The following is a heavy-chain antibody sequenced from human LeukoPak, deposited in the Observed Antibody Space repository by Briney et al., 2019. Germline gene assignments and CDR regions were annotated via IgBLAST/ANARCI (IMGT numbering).Heavy chain of an antibody. Sequence: GASVKVSCKASGGTFSSYAISWVRRAPGQGLEWMGGIIPIFGTANYAQKFQGRVTITADESTSTAYMELSSLRSEDTAVYYCAGAPDYYDSSGYYDYWGQGTLVTVSS. CDR2: IIPIFGTA. CDR3: AGAPDYYDSSGYYDY. V-gene: IGHV1-69*13. D-gene: IGHD3-22*01. CDR1: GGTFSSYA. J-gene: IGHJ4*02.